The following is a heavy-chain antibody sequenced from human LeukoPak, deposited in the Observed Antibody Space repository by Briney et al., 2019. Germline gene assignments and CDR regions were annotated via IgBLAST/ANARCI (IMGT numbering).Heavy chain of an antibody. J-gene: IGHJ6*03. CDR1: GFTFTDYY. CDR3: ARATNWGFPLHMDV. V-gene: IGHV3-11*01. Sequence: GRSLRLSCAASGFTFTDYYMSWIRQAPGKGLEWVSFIGTRDSTKYYADSVKGRFTVSRDNAETSLYLQMNSLTAEDTAVYYCARATNWGFPLHMDVWGKGNTVTVSS. D-gene: IGHD7-27*01. CDR2: IGTRDSTK.